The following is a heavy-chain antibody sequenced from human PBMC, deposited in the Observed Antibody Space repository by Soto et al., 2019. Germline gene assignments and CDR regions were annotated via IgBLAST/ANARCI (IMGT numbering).Heavy chain of an antibody. V-gene: IGHV4-30-4*01. J-gene: IGHJ4*02. CDR1: GGSISSGDYY. Sequence: PSETLSLTCIVSGGSISSGDYYWSWIRQPPGKGLEWIGYIYHTGITFYNPSLKSRITISADTSKNQFSLKMRSVTAADTAVYYCVSPEGYYDSSGYTLDYWGQGTLVTVSS. CDR2: IYHTGIT. CDR3: VSPEGYYDSSGYTLDY. D-gene: IGHD3-22*01.